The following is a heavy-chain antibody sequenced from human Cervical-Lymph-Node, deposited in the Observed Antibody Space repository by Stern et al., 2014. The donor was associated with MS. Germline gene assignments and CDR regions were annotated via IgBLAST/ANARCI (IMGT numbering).Heavy chain of an antibody. CDR3: ARDNHQRTSPSVDYYYYDMGV. CDR1: GGTFNSNA. CDR2: TIPLFGPP. D-gene: IGHD6-19*01. Sequence: VQLVHSGAEVKKPGSSVKVSCKPSGGTFNSNAISWLRQAPGQGLQSMGGTIPLFGPPNYAQKFQGRVTITADESTSTVYMEMSSLGFEDTAVYYCARDNHQRTSPSVDYYYYDMGVWGQGTTVTVSS. V-gene: IGHV1-69*01. J-gene: IGHJ6*02.